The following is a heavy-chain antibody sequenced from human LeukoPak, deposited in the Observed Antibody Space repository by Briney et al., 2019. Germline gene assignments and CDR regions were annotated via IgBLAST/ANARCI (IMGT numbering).Heavy chain of an antibody. Sequence: GASVKVSCKASGYTFTSYGISWVRQAPGQGLEWMGWISAYNGNTNYVQKFQGRVTMTTDTSTTTAYMELRSLRFDDTAVYYCARDIATILHQDWGQGTLVTVSS. J-gene: IGHJ4*02. CDR3: ARDIATILHQD. CDR1: GYTFTSYG. V-gene: IGHV1-18*01. CDR2: ISAYNGNT. D-gene: IGHD3-9*01.